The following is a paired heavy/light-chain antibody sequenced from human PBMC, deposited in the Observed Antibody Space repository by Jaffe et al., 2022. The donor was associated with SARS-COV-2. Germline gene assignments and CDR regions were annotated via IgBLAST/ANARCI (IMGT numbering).Light chain of an antibody. J-gene: IGLJ2*01. CDR3: SSFTTSSPLV. CDR2: DVS. CDR1: SSDVGGYNH. Sequence: QSALTQPASVSGSPGQSITISCTGTSSDVGGYNHISWYQQHPGKAPKLMIYDVSNRPSGVSSRFSGSKSGNTASLTISGLQAEDEADYYCSSFTTSSPLVFGGGTKLTVL. V-gene: IGLV2-14*01.
Heavy chain of an antibody. Sequence: EVQVVESGGGLVQPGGSLRLSCAASGFTFSGYWMHWVRQVPGKGLVWVSRINGDGSTTTYADSVKGRFTISRDNAKNTLYLQMSSLRAEDTAVYYCARGKAVGATARPVDYWGQGTLVTVSS. CDR3: ARGKAVGATARPVDY. J-gene: IGHJ4*02. CDR2: INGDGSTT. CDR1: GFTFSGYW. V-gene: IGHV3-74*01. D-gene: IGHD1-26*01.